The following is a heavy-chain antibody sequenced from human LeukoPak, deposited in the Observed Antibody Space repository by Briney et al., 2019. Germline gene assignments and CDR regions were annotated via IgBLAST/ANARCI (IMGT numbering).Heavy chain of an antibody. V-gene: IGHV1-69*04. J-gene: IGHJ3*02. CDR1: GYTFTSYY. D-gene: IGHD3-16*02. CDR3: TREGVYSPDPSSYHRDAFDI. CDR2: IIPILDVA. Sequence: GASVKGSCKASGYTFTSYYMHWVRQAPGQGLEWMGRIIPILDVANFAQKFQGRVTITADKSTNTAHMELSSLRSEDTAVYYCTREGVYSPDPSSYHRDAFDIWGQGTVVTVSS.